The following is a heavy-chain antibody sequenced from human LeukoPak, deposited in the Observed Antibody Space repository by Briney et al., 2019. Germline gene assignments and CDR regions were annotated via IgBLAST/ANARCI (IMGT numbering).Heavy chain of an antibody. Sequence: ASVKVSCKASGYTFTSYGISWVRQAPGQGLEWMGWISAYNGNTNYAQKLQGRVTMTTDTSTSTAYVELRSLRSDDTAVYYCASVQLERLYNWFDPWGQGTLVTVSS. CDR3: ASVQLERLYNWFDP. CDR2: ISAYNGNT. J-gene: IGHJ5*02. CDR1: GYTFTSYG. D-gene: IGHD1-1*01. V-gene: IGHV1-18*01.